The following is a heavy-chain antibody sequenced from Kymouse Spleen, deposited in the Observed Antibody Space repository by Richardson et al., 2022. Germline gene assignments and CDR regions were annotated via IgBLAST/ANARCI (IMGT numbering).Heavy chain of an antibody. CDR2: IYYSGST. Sequence: QLQLQESGPGLVKPSETLSLTCTVSGGSISSSSYYWGWIRQPPGKGLEWIGSIYYSGSTYYNPSLKSRVTISVDTSKNQFSLKLSSVTAADTAVYYCARQEYSSYLRYGRLGPRDHGHRLL. CDR1: GGSISSSSYY. CDR3: ARQEYSSYLRYGR. D-gene: IGHD6-6*01. J-gene: IGHJ6*02. V-gene: IGHV4-39*01.